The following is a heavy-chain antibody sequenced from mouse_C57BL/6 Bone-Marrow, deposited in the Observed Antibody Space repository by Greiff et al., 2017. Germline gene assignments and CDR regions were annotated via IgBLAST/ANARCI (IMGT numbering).Heavy chain of an antibody. V-gene: IGHV5-17*01. Sequence: EVLLVESGGGLVKPGGSLKLSCAASGFTFSDYGMHWVRQAPEKGLEWVAYISSGSSTIYYADTVKGRFTISRDNAKNTLFLQMTSLRPKDTAMYCCARGKGYYPYDFDYWGQGTTLTVSS. CDR1: GFTFSDYG. D-gene: IGHD2-3*01. J-gene: IGHJ2*01. CDR2: ISSGSSTI. CDR3: ARGKGYYPYDFDY.